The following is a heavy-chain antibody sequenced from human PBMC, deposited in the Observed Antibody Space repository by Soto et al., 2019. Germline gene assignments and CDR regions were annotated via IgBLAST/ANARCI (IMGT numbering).Heavy chain of an antibody. Sequence: GGSLRLSCAASGFAFSSHPMSWVRQAPERGLEWVSGISDSGGLTYNADSVKGRFTISRDNSKNTLYLQMNSLRAEDTALYYCARRAFGSSRSFDIWGQGTMVTV. CDR2: ISDSGGLT. CDR1: GFAFSSHP. CDR3: ARRAFGSSRSFDI. V-gene: IGHV3-23*01. D-gene: IGHD6-6*01. J-gene: IGHJ3*02.